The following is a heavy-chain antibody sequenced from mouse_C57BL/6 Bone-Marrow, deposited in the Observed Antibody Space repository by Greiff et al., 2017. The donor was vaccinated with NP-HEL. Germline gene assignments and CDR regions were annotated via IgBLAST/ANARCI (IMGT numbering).Heavy chain of an antibody. D-gene: IGHD1-1*01. CDR2: IWRGGST. J-gene: IGHJ4*01. V-gene: IGHV2-5*01. CDR3: AKTHYYGSMDYAMDY. CDR1: GFSLTSYG. Sequence: VHLVESGPGLVQPSQSLSITCTVSGFSLTSYGVHWVRQSPGKGLEWLGVIWRGGSTDYNAAFMSRLSITKDNSKSQVFFKMNSLQADDTAIYYCAKTHYYGSMDYAMDYWGQGTSVTVSS.